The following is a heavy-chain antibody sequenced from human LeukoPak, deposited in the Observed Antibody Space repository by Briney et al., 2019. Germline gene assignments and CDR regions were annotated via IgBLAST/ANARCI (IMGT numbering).Heavy chain of an antibody. V-gene: IGHV4-4*07. CDR2: IYTSGST. Sequence: SETLSLTCTVSGGSISSYYWSWIRQPAGKGLEWIGRIYTSGSTNYNPSLKSRVTMSVDTSKNQFSLKLSSVTAADTAVYYCARDAVGRGSGSQTYYYYGMDVWGQGTTVTVSS. D-gene: IGHD3-10*01. J-gene: IGHJ6*02. CDR1: GGSISSYY. CDR3: ARDAVGRGSGSQTYYYYGMDV.